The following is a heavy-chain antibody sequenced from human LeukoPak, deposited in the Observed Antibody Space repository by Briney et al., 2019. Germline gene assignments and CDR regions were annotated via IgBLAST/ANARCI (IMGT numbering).Heavy chain of an antibody. D-gene: IGHD4-23*01. Sequence: GGSLRLSCAASGFTVSSNYMSWVRQAPGRGLEWVSVIYSGGSTYYADSVKGRFTISRDNSKNTLYLQMNSLRAEDTAVCYCARQGYGGHSQGAADYWGQGTLVTVSS. CDR2: IYSGGST. CDR1: GFTVSSNY. V-gene: IGHV3-53*01. J-gene: IGHJ4*02. CDR3: ARQGYGGHSQGAADY.